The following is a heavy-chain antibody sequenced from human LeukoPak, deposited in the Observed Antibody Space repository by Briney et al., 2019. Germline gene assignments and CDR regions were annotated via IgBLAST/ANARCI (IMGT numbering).Heavy chain of an antibody. CDR3: ARQRHYWYFDL. D-gene: IGHD3-10*01. CDR2: INHSGST. J-gene: IGHJ2*01. CDR1: GGSISSSSYY. V-gene: IGHV4-39*01. Sequence: SETLSLTCTVSGGSISSSSYYWSWIRQPPGKGLEWVGEINHSGSTNYNPSLKSRVTISVDTSKNQFSLKLSSVTAADTAVYYCARQRHYWYFDLWGRGTLVTVSS.